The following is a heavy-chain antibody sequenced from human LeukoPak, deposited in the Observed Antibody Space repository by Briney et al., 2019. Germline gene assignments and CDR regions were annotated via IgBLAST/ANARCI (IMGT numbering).Heavy chain of an antibody. J-gene: IGHJ4*02. Sequence: SGPPLVNPTKTHTPTCTFSGFSLSTSGVSVGWIRQPPGKALEWLALIYWNDDKRYSPSLKSRLTITKDTSKNQVVLTMTNMDPVDTATYYRAHHDFWSRFDYWGQGTLVTVSS. D-gene: IGHD3-3*01. CDR1: GFSLSTSGVS. CDR2: IYWNDDK. V-gene: IGHV2-5*01. CDR3: AHHDFWSRFDY.